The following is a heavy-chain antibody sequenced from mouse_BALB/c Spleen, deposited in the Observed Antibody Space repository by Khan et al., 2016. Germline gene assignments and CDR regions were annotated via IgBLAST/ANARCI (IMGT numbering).Heavy chain of an antibody. CDR3: ASSYDYDGWFAY. CDR1: GFSITGFA. J-gene: IGHJ3*01. D-gene: IGHD2-4*01. Sequence: QVQLKEPGPGLVAPSQSLSITCTVSGFSITGFAVNWARQPPGKGLEWLGVIWGDGSIDYELAPKSRLSISKDNSKSQFVLKMESLQTDDTARYYCASSYDYDGWFAYWGQGTLVTVSA. V-gene: IGHV2-6-7*01. CDR2: IWGDGSI.